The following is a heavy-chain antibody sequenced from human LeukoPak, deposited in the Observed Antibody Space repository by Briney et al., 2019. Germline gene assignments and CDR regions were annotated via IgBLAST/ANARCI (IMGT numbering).Heavy chain of an antibody. J-gene: IGHJ5*02. D-gene: IGHD5-12*01. CDR2: INHSGST. V-gene: IGHV4-34*01. CDR1: GGSFSGYY. CDR3: ARHGLWLRFWFDP. Sequence: PSETLSLTCAVYGGSFSGYYWSWIRQPPGRGLEWIGEINHSGSTNYNPSLKSRVTISVDTSKNQFSLKLSSVTAADTAVYYCARHGLWLRFWFDPWGQGTLVTVSS.